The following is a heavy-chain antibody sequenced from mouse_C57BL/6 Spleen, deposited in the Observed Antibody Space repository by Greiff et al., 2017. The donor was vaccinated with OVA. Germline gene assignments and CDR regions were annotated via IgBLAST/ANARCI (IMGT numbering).Heavy chain of an antibody. CDR3: ARDREGLFDY. J-gene: IGHJ2*01. CDR1: GFTFSDYY. Sequence: EVKLVESEGGLVQPGSSMKLSCTASGFTFSDYYMAWVRQVPEKGLEWVANINYDGSSTYYLDSLKSRFIISRDNAKNILYLQMSSLKSEDTATYYCARDREGLFDYWGQGTTLTVSS. CDR2: INYDGSST. D-gene: IGHD2-13*01. V-gene: IGHV5-16*01.